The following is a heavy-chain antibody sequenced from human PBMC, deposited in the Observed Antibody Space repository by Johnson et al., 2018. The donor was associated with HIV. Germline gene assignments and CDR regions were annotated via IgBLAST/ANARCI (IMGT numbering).Heavy chain of an antibody. V-gene: IGHV3-13*01. CDR2: IGTAGDT. CDR1: GFSVSTYD. CDR3: ATQYNYRQPFDI. J-gene: IGHJ3*02. D-gene: IGHD1-1*01. Sequence: VQLVESGGGLVQPGGSLRLSCAASGFSVSTYDMHWVRQATGKGLDWVSVIGTAGDTYYLGSVKGRFTISRENAKNSLYLQMNSLRAEDTAVYYCATQYNYRQPFDIWGQGTMVTVSS.